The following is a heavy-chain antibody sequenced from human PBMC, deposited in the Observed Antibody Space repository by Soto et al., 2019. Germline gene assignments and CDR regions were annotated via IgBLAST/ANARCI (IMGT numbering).Heavy chain of an antibody. Sequence: QVQLQESGPGLVKPSGTLSLTCAVSGGSISSSNWWSWVRQSPEKGLEWIGEIYYSGSTNYNPSRKSRVTISVDKSKNQFSLKLSSVTAADTAVYYCARTYSGSYRGLDYWGQGTLVTVSS. CDR1: GGSISSSNW. J-gene: IGHJ4*02. CDR3: ARTYSGSYRGLDY. V-gene: IGHV4-4*02. D-gene: IGHD1-26*01. CDR2: IYYSGST.